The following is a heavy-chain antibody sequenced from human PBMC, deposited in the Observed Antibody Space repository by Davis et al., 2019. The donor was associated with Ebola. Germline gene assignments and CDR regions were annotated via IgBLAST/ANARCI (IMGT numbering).Heavy chain of an antibody. CDR2: FDPEDGES. CDR1: DYTLSEIS. Sequence: AASVKVSCKVSDYTLSEISMHWVRQAPGIGPEWTGSFDPEDGESIYAQKFQGRVTMTEDTSTDTAYMELSSLRSEDTAVYYCTVGGIGGMGDYWGQGTLVTVSS. J-gene: IGHJ4*02. CDR3: TVGGIGGMGDY. V-gene: IGHV1-24*01. D-gene: IGHD3-10*01.